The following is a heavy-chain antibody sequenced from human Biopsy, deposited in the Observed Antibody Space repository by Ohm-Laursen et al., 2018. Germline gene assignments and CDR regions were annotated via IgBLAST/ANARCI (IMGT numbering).Heavy chain of an antibody. D-gene: IGHD3-9*01. CDR1: GYTLTDLS. J-gene: IGHJ1*01. Sequence: ASVKASCKVSGYTLTDLSMHWVRQAPGKGLEWMGGFAPENGKTIYAQKFQGRVTMTEDTSTDTATMELRSLRSDDTAMYYCATKLTGYFHHWGQGTLVIVSS. CDR3: ATKLTGYFHH. CDR2: FAPENGKT. V-gene: IGHV1-24*01.